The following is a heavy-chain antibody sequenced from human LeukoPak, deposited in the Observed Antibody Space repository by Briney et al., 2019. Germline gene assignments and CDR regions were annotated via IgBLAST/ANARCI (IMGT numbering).Heavy chain of an antibody. CDR3: VRDALAPRRDFDF. Sequence: PGGSLRLSCAASGCTFSNHWMHWVRQAPGKGLVWVSRIKTDGSSTTYADSVKGRFTISRDNAKNTLYLQMNGLITEDTAVYYCVRDALAPRRDFDFWGQGTLVTVSS. V-gene: IGHV3-74*01. CDR2: IKTDGSST. J-gene: IGHJ4*02. D-gene: IGHD6-6*01. CDR1: GCTFSNHW.